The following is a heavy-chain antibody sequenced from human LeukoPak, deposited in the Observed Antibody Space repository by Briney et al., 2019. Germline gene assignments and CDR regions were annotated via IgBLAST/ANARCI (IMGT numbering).Heavy chain of an antibody. Sequence: ASVKVSCKASGYTFISYGISWVRQAPGQGLEWMGWISAYNGDTNYAQKLQGRVSMTTDTSTTTAYMELRSLRSDDTAVYYCARDPTPGIAAAVFDSWGQGALVTVSS. CDR1: GYTFISYG. D-gene: IGHD6-13*01. CDR3: ARDPTPGIAAAVFDS. J-gene: IGHJ4*02. V-gene: IGHV1-18*01. CDR2: ISAYNGDT.